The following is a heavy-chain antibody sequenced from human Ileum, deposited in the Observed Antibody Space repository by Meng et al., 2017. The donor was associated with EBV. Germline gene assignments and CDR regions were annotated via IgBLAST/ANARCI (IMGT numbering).Heavy chain of an antibody. CDR2: MSYSGST. Sequence: VYRQVSGPGLLKPSKTLSLTGPVSGGSVSSVLSFWTWIRQPPGKGLEWIGYMSYSGSTNYSPPLESRVTISVDTSKNQFSLKLSSVTAADTAVYYCAGDPHSGSPHWGQGTLVTVSS. J-gene: IGHJ4*02. V-gene: IGHV4-61*01. CDR3: AGDPHSGSPH. CDR1: GGSVSSVLSF. D-gene: IGHD1-26*01.